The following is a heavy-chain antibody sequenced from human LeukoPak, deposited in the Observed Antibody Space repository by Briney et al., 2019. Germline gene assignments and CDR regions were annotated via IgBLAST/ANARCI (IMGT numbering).Heavy chain of an antibody. V-gene: IGHV4-31*03. J-gene: IGHJ4*02. CDR2: IYYSGIT. CDR1: GGSISSGGYY. CDR3: ARGVVEMATITGYYFDY. Sequence: KPSETLSLTCTVSGGSISSGGYYWSWIRQHPGKGLEWIGYIYYSGITYYNPSLKSRVTISVDTSKNQFSLKLSSVTAADTAVYYCARGVVEMATITGYYFDYWGQGTLVTVSS. D-gene: IGHD5-24*01.